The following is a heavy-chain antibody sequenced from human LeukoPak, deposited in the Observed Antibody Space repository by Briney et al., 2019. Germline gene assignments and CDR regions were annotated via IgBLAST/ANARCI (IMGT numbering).Heavy chain of an antibody. D-gene: IGHD7-27*01. CDR3: ASLGTLRS. J-gene: IGHJ4*02. Sequence: SETLSHTCTVSGGSVSSSSYYWGWIRQPPGKGLEWIGSISYSGTNYNNPSLKSRVSISIDTSKNQFSVKLTSVTAADTAMYYCASLGTLRSWGQGRLVTVCS. CDR1: GGSVSSSSYY. V-gene: IGHV4-39*01. CDR2: ISYSGTN.